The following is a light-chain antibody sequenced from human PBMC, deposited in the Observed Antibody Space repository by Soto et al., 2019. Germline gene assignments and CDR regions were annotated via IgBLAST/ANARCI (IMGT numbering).Light chain of an antibody. CDR1: SSNIGANP. CDR3: EAWDDSLYGAV. Sequence: QSVLTQPPSASGTPGQRVTISCSGSSSNIGANPINWYQQLPGTAPKLLIYKYDQRPSGVPDRFSASKSGTSASLAISGLQSEDEADYYCEAWDDSLYGAVLGGGTKLTVL. V-gene: IGLV1-44*01. J-gene: IGLJ2*01. CDR2: KYD.